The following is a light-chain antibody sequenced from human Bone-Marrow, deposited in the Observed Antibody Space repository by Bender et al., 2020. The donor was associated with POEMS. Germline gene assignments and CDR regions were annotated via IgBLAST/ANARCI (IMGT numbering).Light chain of an antibody. CDR1: SSNIGAGYD. J-gene: IGLJ1*01. CDR3: GTDTDSYAV. CDR2: ANH. Sequence: QSVLTQPPSVSGAPGQRVTISCSGSSSNIGAGYDAHWYQQLPGTAPKLLIYANHNRPSGVPSRFSGSKSGTSASLTIAGLQAEDEATYYCGTDTDSYAVFGSGTKVTVL. V-gene: IGLV1-40*01.